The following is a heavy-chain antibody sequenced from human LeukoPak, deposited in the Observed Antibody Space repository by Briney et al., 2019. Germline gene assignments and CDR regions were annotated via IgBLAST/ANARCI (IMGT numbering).Heavy chain of an antibody. CDR2: ISYDVGKK. D-gene: IGHD2-15*01. J-gene: IGHJ3*02. Sequence: GGSLRLSCAASGFTFSSYGMHWVRQAPGKGLEWVAVISYDVGKKYYADSVKGRFTISRDNSKNTLYLQTNSLRAEDTAVYYCTRDFCSSGNCYVGAFDIWGQGTMITVSS. V-gene: IGHV3-30*03. CDR1: GFTFSSYG. CDR3: TRDFCSSGNCYVGAFDI.